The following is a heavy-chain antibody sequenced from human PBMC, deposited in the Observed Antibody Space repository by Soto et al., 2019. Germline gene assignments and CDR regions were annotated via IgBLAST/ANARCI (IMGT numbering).Heavy chain of an antibody. D-gene: IGHD5-12*01. J-gene: IGHJ4*02. V-gene: IGHV4-59*01. Sequence: PSETLSLTCTVSGGSISSYYWSWIRQPPGKGLEWIGYIYYSGSTNYNPSLKRRVTISVDTSKNQFSLKLSSVTAADTAVYYCARESRDGYNYFDYWGQGTLVTVSS. CDR1: GGSISSYY. CDR2: IYYSGST. CDR3: ARESRDGYNYFDY.